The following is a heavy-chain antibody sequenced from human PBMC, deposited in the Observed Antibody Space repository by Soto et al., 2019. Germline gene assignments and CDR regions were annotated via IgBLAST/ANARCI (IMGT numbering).Heavy chain of an antibody. CDR3: AGIAAPMGYYFDY. Sequence: SETLSLTCTVSGGSISSYYWSWIRQPPGKGLEWIGYIYYSGGTNYNPSLKSRVTISVDTSKNQFSLKLSSVTAADTAVYYCAGIAAPMGYYFDYWGQGTLVTVSS. CDR1: GGSISSYY. J-gene: IGHJ4*02. D-gene: IGHD6-13*01. V-gene: IGHV4-59*01. CDR2: IYYSGGT.